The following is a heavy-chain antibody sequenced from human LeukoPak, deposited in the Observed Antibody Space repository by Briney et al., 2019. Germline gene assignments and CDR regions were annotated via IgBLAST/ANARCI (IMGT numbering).Heavy chain of an antibody. Sequence: SVKVSCKASGYTFTSYDINWVRQAPGQGLEWMGGIIPIFGTANYAQKFQGRVTITADESTSTAYMELSSLRSEDTAVYYCARETVGAIALHYWGQGTLVTVSS. CDR1: GYTFTSYD. V-gene: IGHV1-69*13. CDR3: ARETVGAIALHY. CDR2: IIPIFGTA. J-gene: IGHJ4*02. D-gene: IGHD1-26*01.